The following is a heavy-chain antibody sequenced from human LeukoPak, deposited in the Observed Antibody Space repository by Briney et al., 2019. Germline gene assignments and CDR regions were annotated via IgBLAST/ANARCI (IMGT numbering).Heavy chain of an antibody. J-gene: IGHJ4*02. Sequence: PGGSLGLSCAASGFTFSSYAMHWVRQAPGKGLEWVAVISYDGSNKYYADSVKGRFTISRDNSKNTLYLQMNSLRAEDTAVYYCARDPSIRLTTSPDYWGQGTLVTVSS. CDR2: ISYDGSNK. CDR3: ARDPSIRLTTSPDY. D-gene: IGHD4-11*01. CDR1: GFTFSSYA. V-gene: IGHV3-30-3*01.